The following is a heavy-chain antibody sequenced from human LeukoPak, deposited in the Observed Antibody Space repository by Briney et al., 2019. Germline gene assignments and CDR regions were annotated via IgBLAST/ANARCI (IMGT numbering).Heavy chain of an antibody. CDR3: ARVPPDYGDYVRAFDI. J-gene: IGHJ3*02. CDR2: IYLSGST. V-gene: IGHV4-31*03. D-gene: IGHD4-17*01. CDR1: GVSISSAGY. Sequence: PSETLSLTCTVSGVSISSAGYWSWIRQYPGKGLEWIGYIYLSGSTYYNPSLKSRVTISVDTSKNHFSLKLSSVTAADTAVYYCARVPPDYGDYVRAFDIWGQGTKVTVSS.